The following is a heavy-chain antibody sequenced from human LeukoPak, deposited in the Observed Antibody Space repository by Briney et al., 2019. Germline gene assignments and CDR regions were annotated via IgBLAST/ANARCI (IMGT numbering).Heavy chain of an antibody. CDR1: GGSISSGGYY. Sequence: SETLSLTFTVSGGSISSGGYYWSWIRQHPGKGLEWIGYIYYSGSTYYNPSLKSRVTISVDTSKNQFSLKLSSVTAADTAVYYCARDTTQLLWYYYGMDVWGQGTTVTVSS. D-gene: IGHD1-1*01. CDR2: IYYSGST. J-gene: IGHJ6*02. V-gene: IGHV4-31*03. CDR3: ARDTTQLLWYYYGMDV.